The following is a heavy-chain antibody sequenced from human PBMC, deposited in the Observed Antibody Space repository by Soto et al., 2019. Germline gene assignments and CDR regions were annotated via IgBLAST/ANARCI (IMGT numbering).Heavy chain of an antibody. D-gene: IGHD6-19*01. CDR2: ITSDTKTI. CDR3: ARSVEGHFDY. CDR1: GFKFSIYS. Sequence: EVQLVESGGALVQPGGSLRLSCVASGFKFSIYSMNWVRQAPGKGLEWSAYITSDTKTIKYVDSVKGRFTISRDNAKNSVYLQMNSLSDGDPAVYYCARSVEGHFDYWGQGTVVTVSS. V-gene: IGHV3-48*02. J-gene: IGHJ4*02.